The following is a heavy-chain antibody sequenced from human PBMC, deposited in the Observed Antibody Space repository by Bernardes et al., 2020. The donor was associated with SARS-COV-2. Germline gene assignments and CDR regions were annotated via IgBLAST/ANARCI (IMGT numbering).Heavy chain of an antibody. CDR1: GFSFSTSW. CDR3: ARAGQSYFEY. V-gene: IGHV3-74*01. CDR2: INSDGSVI. Sequence: GGSLRLSCAASGFSFSTSWVHWVRQTPGKGLVWVSRINSDGSVIDYADSVKGRFTISRDNAKNTLYLQMNSLRADDTAVYYCARAGQSYFEYWGHGTLVTVSS. J-gene: IGHJ4*01.